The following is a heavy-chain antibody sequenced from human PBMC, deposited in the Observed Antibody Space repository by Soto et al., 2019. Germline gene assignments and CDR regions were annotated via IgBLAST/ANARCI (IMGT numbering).Heavy chain of an antibody. CDR2: ISAYNGNT. D-gene: IGHD3-10*01. J-gene: IGHJ6*02. CDR3: ARVRMVRGVDGGYYYYGMDV. Sequence: GASVKVSCKASGYTFTSYGISWVRQAPGQGLEWMGWISAYNGNTNYAQKLQGRVTMTTDTSTSTAYMELRSLRSDDTAVYYCARVRMVRGVDGGYYYYGMDVWGQGTTVTVSS. V-gene: IGHV1-18*01. CDR1: GYTFTSYG.